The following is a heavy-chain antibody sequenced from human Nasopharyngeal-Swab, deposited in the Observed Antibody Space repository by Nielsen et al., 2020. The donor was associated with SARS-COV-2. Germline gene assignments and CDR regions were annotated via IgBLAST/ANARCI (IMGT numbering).Heavy chain of an antibody. V-gene: IGHV1-69*13. CDR2: IIPIFGTA. J-gene: IGHJ4*02. Sequence: SVKVSCKASGYTFTSYGISWVRQAPGQGLEWMGGIIPIFGTANYAQKFQGRVTITADESTSTAYMELSSLRSEDTAVYYCASSAYCGGDCYCPFDYWGQGTLVTVSS. CDR3: ASSAYCGGDCYCPFDY. D-gene: IGHD2-21*02. CDR1: GYTFTSYG.